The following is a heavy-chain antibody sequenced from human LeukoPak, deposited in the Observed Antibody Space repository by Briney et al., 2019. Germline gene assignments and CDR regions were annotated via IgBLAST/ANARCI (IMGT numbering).Heavy chain of an antibody. Sequence: GGSLRLSCAASGFTFSSYAMHWVRQAPGKGLEWVAVISYDGSNKYYADPVKGRFTISRDNSKNTLYLQMNSLRAEDTAVYYCARDGPVGATYYFDYWGQGTLVTVSS. CDR1: GFTFSSYA. CDR2: ISYDGSNK. V-gene: IGHV3-30*04. D-gene: IGHD1-26*01. CDR3: ARDGPVGATYYFDY. J-gene: IGHJ4*02.